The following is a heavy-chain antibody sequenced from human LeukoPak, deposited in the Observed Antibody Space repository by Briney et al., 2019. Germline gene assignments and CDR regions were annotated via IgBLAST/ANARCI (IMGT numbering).Heavy chain of an antibody. CDR3: TGDGRWVF. V-gene: IGHV3-15*01. J-gene: IGHJ4*02. CDR2: IRSKNDGGTT. CDR1: GLNFHEAW. D-gene: IGHD3-16*01. Sequence: PGGSLRLSCAASGLNFHEAWLCWVRQAPGKGLEWIGRIRSKNDGGTTDYAAPLKDRFSISRDDSKNTMYLEMNSLKTEDTAVYYCTGDGRWVFWGQGTLVTVSS.